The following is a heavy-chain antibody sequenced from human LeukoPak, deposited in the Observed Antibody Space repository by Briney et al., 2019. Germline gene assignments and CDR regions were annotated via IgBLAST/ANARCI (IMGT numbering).Heavy chain of an antibody. CDR1: GFTFRSAW. CDR3: TTQALLYYGLDV. J-gene: IGHJ6*04. D-gene: IGHD2-15*01. V-gene: IGHV3-15*01. CDR2: IKTETDGETT. Sequence: KPGGSLRLSCAASGFTFRSAWMSWVRQAPGKGLEWVGRIKTETDGETTDFAAPVKGRFTISRDDSSNTLYLQMSSLKTEDIAVYFCTTQALLYYGLDVWGKGTTVTVSS.